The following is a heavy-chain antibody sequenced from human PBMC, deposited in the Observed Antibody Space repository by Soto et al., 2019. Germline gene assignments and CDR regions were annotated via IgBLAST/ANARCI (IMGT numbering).Heavy chain of an antibody. CDR1: GGTFSSYA. CDR3: VVMITFGGVIPGPGY. D-gene: IGHD3-16*02. Sequence: SVKVSCKASGGTFSSYAISWVRQAPGQGLEWMGGIIPIFGTANYAQKFQGRVTITADESTSTAYMELSSLRSEDTAVYYCVVMITFGGVIPGPGYWGQGTLVTVSS. J-gene: IGHJ4*02. CDR2: IIPIFGTA. V-gene: IGHV1-69*13.